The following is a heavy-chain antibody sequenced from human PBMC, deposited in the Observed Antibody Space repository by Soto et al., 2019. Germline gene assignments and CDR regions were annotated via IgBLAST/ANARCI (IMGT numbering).Heavy chain of an antibody. Sequence: GWSLRLSCAASGFTFSSYGMHWVRQAPGKGLEWVAVISYDGSNKYYADSVKGRFTISRDNSKNTLYLQMNSLRAEDTAVYYCAIPSEPSKNYYGMDVWGQGTTVTVSS. CDR3: AIPSEPSKNYYGMDV. J-gene: IGHJ6*02. CDR1: GFTFSSYG. CDR2: ISYDGSNK. V-gene: IGHV3-30*03.